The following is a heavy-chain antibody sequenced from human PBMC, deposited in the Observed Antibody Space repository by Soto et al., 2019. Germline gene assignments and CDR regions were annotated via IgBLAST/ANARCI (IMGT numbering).Heavy chain of an antibody. CDR3: ARDGLDIVSVGAIAGAFDI. D-gene: IGHD5-12*01. CDR1: GGTFSSYA. V-gene: IGHV1-69*13. Sequence: SVKVSCKASGGTFSSYAISWVRQAPGQGLEWMGGTIPIFGKANYAQKFQGRVTITADESTSTAYMELSSLRSEDTAVYYCARDGLDIVSVGAIAGAFDIWGQGTMVTVSS. J-gene: IGHJ3*02. CDR2: TIPIFGKA.